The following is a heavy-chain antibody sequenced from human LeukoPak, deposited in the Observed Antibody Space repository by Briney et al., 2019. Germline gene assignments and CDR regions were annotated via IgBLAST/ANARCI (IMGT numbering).Heavy chain of an antibody. CDR1: GGSISSYY. CDR2: IYYSGST. D-gene: IGHD6-13*01. CDR3: ARGRVAAAGVSTNAFDI. V-gene: IGHV4-59*12. Sequence: SETLSLTCTVSGGSISSYYWSWIRQPPGKGLEWIGYIYYSGSTNYNPSLKSRVTISVDTSKNQFSLKLSSVTAADTAVYYCARGRVAAAGVSTNAFDIWGQGTMVTVSS. J-gene: IGHJ3*02.